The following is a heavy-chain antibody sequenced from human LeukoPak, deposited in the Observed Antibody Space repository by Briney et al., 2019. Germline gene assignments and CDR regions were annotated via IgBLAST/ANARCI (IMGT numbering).Heavy chain of an antibody. J-gene: IGHJ4*02. CDR1: GFTFSSYG. V-gene: IGHV3-30*02. Sequence: GGSLRLSCAASGFTFSSYGMHWVRQAPGKGLEWVAFIRYDGSNKYYADSVKGRFTISRDNSKNTLCLQMNSLRAEDTAVYYCAKHDRPYYYDSSGYFHFDYWGQGTLVTVSS. CDR3: AKHDRPYYYDSSGYFHFDY. D-gene: IGHD3-22*01. CDR2: IRYDGSNK.